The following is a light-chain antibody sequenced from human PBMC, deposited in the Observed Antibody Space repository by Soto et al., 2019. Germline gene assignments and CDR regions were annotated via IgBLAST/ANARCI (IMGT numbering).Light chain of an antibody. J-gene: IGLJ2*01. Sequence: QSVLTQSSSASASLGSSVKLTCTLSSGHSSYIIAWHQQQPGQAPRYLMKLEGSGSYHKGSGVPDRFSGSSSGADRYLTISNLPFEDEADYYCETWDSNILVFGGGTKLTVL. CDR1: SGHSSYI. CDR3: ETWDSNILV. CDR2: LEGSGSY. V-gene: IGLV4-60*02.